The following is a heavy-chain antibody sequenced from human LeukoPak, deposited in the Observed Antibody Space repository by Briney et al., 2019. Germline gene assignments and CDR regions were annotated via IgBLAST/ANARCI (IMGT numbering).Heavy chain of an antibody. Sequence: PGGSLRLSCAASGFTFSSYSMNWVRQAPGKGLEWVSSISSSSSYIYYADSVKGRFTISIDNAKNSLYPQMNSLRAEDTAVYYCARSDRGGSDAFDIWGQGTMVTVSS. D-gene: IGHD2-15*01. J-gene: IGHJ3*02. CDR3: ARSDRGGSDAFDI. V-gene: IGHV3-21*01. CDR1: GFTFSSYS. CDR2: ISSSSSYI.